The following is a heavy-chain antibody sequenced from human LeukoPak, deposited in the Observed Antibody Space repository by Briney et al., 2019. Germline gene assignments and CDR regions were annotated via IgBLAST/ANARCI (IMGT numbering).Heavy chain of an antibody. CDR1: GGSISSSNW. Sequence: ASETLSLTCAVSGGSISSSNWWSWVRQPPGKGLEWIGEIYHSGSTNYNPSLKSRVTISVDKSKNQFSLKLSSVTAADTAVYYCAREEKNYDPVGWFDPWGQGTLVTVSS. D-gene: IGHD3-3*01. CDR3: AREEKNYDPVGWFDP. V-gene: IGHV4-4*02. J-gene: IGHJ5*02. CDR2: IYHSGST.